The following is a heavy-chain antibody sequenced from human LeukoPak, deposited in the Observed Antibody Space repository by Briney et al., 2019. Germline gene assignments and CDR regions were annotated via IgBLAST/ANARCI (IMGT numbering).Heavy chain of an antibody. CDR3: ARVYVGTDMVGFDY. V-gene: IGHV3-74*01. J-gene: IGHJ4*02. Sequence: GGSLRLSCAASGFSFSSYWMHWVRQAPGKGLVWVSRIKGDGSYITYADSVKGRFTISRDNARNTLYLQMNGLRADDTAVYYCARVYVGTDMVGFDYWGQGTLVTVSS. D-gene: IGHD5-18*01. CDR2: IKGDGSYI. CDR1: GFSFSSYW.